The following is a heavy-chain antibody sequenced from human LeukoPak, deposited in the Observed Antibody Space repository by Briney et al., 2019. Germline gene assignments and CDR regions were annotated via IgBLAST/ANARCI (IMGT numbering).Heavy chain of an antibody. CDR3: TTAERGYYYDSTDYYRHDY. V-gene: IGHV3-15*01. J-gene: IGHJ4*02. D-gene: IGHD3-22*01. Sequence: GGSLRLSCAASGFTFSNAWMSWVRQAPGKGLEWVGRIKSKTDGGTADYAAPVKGRFTISRDDSKNTLYLQMNSLKTEDTGVYYCTTAERGYYYDSTDYYRHDYWGQGTLVTVSS. CDR1: GFTFSNAW. CDR2: IKSKTDGGTA.